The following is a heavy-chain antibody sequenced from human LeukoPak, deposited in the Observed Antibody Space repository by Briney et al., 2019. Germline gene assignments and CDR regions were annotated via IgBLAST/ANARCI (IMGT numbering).Heavy chain of an antibody. CDR3: ARQAVHYYGSGSYYNEYYFDY. J-gene: IGHJ4*02. CDR1: GGSISSYY. CDR2: IYYSGST. V-gene: IGHV4-59*08. Sequence: SETLSLTCTVSGGSISSYYWSWIRQPPGKGLEWIGYIYYSGSTNYNPSLKSRVTISVDTSKNQFSLKLSSVTAPDTAVYYCARQAVHYYGSGSYYNEYYFDYWGQGTLVTVSS. D-gene: IGHD3-10*01.